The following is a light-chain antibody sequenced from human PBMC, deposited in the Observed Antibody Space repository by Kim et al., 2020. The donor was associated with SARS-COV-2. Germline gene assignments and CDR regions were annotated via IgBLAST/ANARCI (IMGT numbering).Light chain of an antibody. CDR1: HGINTY. Sequence: ASVGDRVTITCRASHGINTYLAWYQQKPGKVPKLLIYGASALHSGVPSRFSGSGSGTDFTLTISSLQPEDVATYYCQKYNSAPWTFGQGTKVDIK. J-gene: IGKJ1*01. V-gene: IGKV1-27*01. CDR3: QKYNSAPWT. CDR2: GAS.